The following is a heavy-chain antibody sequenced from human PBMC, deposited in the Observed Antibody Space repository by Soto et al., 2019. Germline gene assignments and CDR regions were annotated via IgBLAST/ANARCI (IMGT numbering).Heavy chain of an antibody. CDR3: ARGRWVRGPGKYYLDS. J-gene: IGHJ5*01. Sequence: GASVKVSCKASGYTFTNYAVYWVRQAPGQRLEWLGWINAGNGDTKYSQNFQGRVTITRDISASAIYVELGSLRSEDTAVYYCARGRWVRGPGKYYLDSWGQGSLVTVSS. CDR1: GYTFTNYA. D-gene: IGHD3-10*01. CDR2: INAGNGDT. V-gene: IGHV1-3*01.